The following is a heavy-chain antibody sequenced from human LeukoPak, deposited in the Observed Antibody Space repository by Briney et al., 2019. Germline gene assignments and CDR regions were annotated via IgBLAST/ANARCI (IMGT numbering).Heavy chain of an antibody. J-gene: IGHJ4*02. CDR2: VYYSGST. Sequence: PSETLSLTCSVSGGSISSYYWSWTRQPPGKGLEWIGYVYYSGSTSYNPSLRGRVTISIDTSKNQFSLKLSSVTAADTAVYYCARQNLDCSGGSCYGKYYFDYWGQGTLVTVSS. CDR3: ARQNLDCSGGSCYGKYYFDY. D-gene: IGHD2-15*01. CDR1: GGSISSYY. V-gene: IGHV4-59*08.